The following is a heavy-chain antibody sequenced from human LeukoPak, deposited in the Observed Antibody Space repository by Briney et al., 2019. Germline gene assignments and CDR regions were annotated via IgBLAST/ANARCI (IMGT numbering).Heavy chain of an antibody. CDR1: GYTFTGYY. D-gene: IGHD1-26*01. CDR2: INPNSGGT. V-gene: IGHV1-2*02. CDR3: ASLSIVGATDFDY. J-gene: IGHJ4*02. Sequence: ASVKVSCKASGYTFTGYYMHWVRQAPGQGLEWMGWINPNSGGTNYAQKFQGRVTLTRDTSISTAYMELSRLRSDDTAVYYCASLSIVGATDFDYWGQGTLVTVSS.